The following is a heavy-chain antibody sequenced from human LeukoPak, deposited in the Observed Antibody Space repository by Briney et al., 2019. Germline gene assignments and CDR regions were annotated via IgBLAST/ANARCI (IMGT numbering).Heavy chain of an antibody. J-gene: IGHJ4*02. V-gene: IGHV4-59*12. CDR1: GGSISSYY. CDR2: IYYSGST. D-gene: IGHD1-26*01. CDR3: ARLSSGSYDFDY. Sequence: SETLSLTCTVSGGSISSYYWSWIRQPPGKGLEWIGYIYYSGSTNYNPSLKSRVTISVDTSKNQSSLQLSSVTAADTAVYYCARLSSGSYDFDYWGQGTLVTVSS.